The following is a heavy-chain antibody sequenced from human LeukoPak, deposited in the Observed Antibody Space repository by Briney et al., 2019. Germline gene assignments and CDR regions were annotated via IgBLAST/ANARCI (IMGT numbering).Heavy chain of an antibody. Sequence: ASVKVSCKASGYTFTGYYMHWVRQAPGQGLEWMGWISAYNGNTNYAQKLQGRVTMTTDTSTSTAYMELRSLRSDDTAVYYCARQGSGSTIQYYYYGMDVWGQGTTVTVSS. CDR1: GYTFTGYY. D-gene: IGHD3-10*01. V-gene: IGHV1-18*04. CDR3: ARQGSGSTIQYYYYGMDV. CDR2: ISAYNGNT. J-gene: IGHJ6*02.